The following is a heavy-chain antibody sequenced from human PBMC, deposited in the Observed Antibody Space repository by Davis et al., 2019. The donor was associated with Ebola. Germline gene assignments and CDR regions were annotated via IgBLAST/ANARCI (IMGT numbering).Heavy chain of an antibody. D-gene: IGHD6-19*01. V-gene: IGHV3-21*01. J-gene: IGHJ6*02. CDR3: ARDVAGPNYYYYGMDV. CDR2: ISSSSSYI. Sequence: GESLKIPCAASGFTFSSYSMHWVRQAPGKGLEWVSSISSSSSYIYYADSVKGRFTISSDNSKNTLYLQMNSLRAEDTAVYYCARDVAGPNYYYYGMDVWGQGTTVTVSS. CDR1: GFTFSSYS.